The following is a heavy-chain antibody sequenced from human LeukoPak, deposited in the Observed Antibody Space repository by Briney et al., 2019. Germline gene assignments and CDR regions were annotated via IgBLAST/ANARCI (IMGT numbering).Heavy chain of an antibody. Sequence: ASQTLSLTCTVSGGSINSATYYWSWIRQHPGKGLEWIGYIYYTGSTFCNPSLKSRVTMSVDTSKNQFPLRLNSVTAADTAVYYCARRLNAFDIWGQGTLVTVSS. CDR1: GGSINSATYY. D-gene: IGHD6-25*01. V-gene: IGHV4-31*03. CDR3: ARRLNAFDI. J-gene: IGHJ3*02. CDR2: IYYTGST.